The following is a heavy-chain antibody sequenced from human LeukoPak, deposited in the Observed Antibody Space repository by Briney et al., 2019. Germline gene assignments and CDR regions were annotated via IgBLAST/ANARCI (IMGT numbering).Heavy chain of an antibody. CDR3: ASRGQLWFRDDAFDI. CDR1: GGTFSSYA. J-gene: IGHJ3*02. CDR2: INPNSGGT. Sequence: ASVKVSCKASGGTFSSYAISWVRQAPGQGLEWMGWINPNSGGTNYAQKFQGRVTMTRDTSISTAYMELSRLRSDDTAVYYCASRGQLWFRDDAFDIWGQGTMVTVSS. V-gene: IGHV1-2*02. D-gene: IGHD5-18*01.